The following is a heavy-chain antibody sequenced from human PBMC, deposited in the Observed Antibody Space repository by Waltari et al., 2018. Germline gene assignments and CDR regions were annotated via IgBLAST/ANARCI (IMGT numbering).Heavy chain of an antibody. J-gene: IGHJ4*02. CDR3: ARVIGSGSYHYFDY. Sequence: EVQLLESGGTLVQPGGSLRLSCEASGFTFDHYALTWVRQAPGKGVDLVSFIIRSGCGTYFSDSLKGRFSISRDNSKNTLFLQMSSLRVEDTAMYYCARVIGSGSYHYFDYWGQGTLVTVSS. V-gene: IGHV3-23*01. D-gene: IGHD3-10*01. CDR2: IIRSGCGT. CDR1: GFTFDHYA.